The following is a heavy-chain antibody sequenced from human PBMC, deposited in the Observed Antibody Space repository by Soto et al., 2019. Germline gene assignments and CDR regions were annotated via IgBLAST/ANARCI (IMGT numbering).Heavy chain of an antibody. V-gene: IGHV1-69*12. D-gene: IGHD3-22*01. J-gene: IGHJ6*02. Sequence: QVQLVQSGAEVKKPGSSVKVSCKASGGTFDNYAITWVRQAPGQGLEWMAGIIPMLDSANYAEKFQDRVTITADESTNTAYMEVSSLRSEDTAVYYCARTYHYDSGSKTYFYYGMAVWGQGTTVTVSS. CDR2: IIPMLDSA. CDR3: ARTYHYDSGSKTYFYYGMAV. CDR1: GGTFDNYA.